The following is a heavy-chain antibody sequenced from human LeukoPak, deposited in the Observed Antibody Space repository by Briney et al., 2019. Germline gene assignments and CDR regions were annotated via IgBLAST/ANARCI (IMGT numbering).Heavy chain of an antibody. J-gene: IGHJ4*02. V-gene: IGHV3-23*01. Sequence: TGGSLRLSSAGSVFTFSSYDMSWVHQAPGKGLEWVSAISGSGGSTYYADSVKGRFTISRDNSKNTLYLQMNSLRAEDTAVYYCARALYYGSGSQASGYWGQGTLVTVSS. CDR1: VFTFSSYD. CDR2: ISGSGGST. CDR3: ARALYYGSGSQASGY. D-gene: IGHD3-10*01.